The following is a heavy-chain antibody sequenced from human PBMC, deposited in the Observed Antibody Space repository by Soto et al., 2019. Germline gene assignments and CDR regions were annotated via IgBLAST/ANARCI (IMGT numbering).Heavy chain of an antibody. V-gene: IGHV1-18*04. J-gene: IGHJ5*02. Sequence: QVQLVQSGAEVKKPGASVKVSCKASAYTFTNYGISWVRQAPGQGLEWMGWISAYNGNTNYAQKFQDRLPMTTATSTSTAYMELGSLRSDDTAVYYCARAYHGSSFSRWFDPWGQGTLVTVSS. D-gene: IGHD3-22*01. CDR1: AYTFTNYG. CDR3: ARAYHGSSFSRWFDP. CDR2: ISAYNGNT.